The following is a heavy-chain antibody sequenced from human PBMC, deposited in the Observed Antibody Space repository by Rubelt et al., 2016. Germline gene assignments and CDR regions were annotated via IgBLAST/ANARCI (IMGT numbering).Heavy chain of an antibody. CDR3: AREWLTEYYFDC. CDR1: GFTFSSYS. D-gene: IGHD5-12*01. V-gene: IGHV3-21*04. J-gene: IGHJ4*02. CDR2: ISSSGSTI. Sequence: EVQLVESGGGLVKPGGSLRLSCAASGFTFSSYSMNWVRQAPGKGLEWVSSISSSGSTIYYADSVKGRFTISRDNAKNSLYLQMNSLRAEDTAVYYCAREWLTEYYFDCWGQGTLVTVSS.